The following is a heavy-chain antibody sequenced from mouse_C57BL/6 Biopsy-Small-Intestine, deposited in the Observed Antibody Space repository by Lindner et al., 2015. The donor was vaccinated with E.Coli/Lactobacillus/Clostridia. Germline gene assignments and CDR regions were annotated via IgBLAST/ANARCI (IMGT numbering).Heavy chain of an antibody. V-gene: IGHV1-63*01. CDR1: GGTFNNYA. J-gene: IGHJ2*01. CDR3: AREERKGAVVPPGSTYYFDF. CDR2: IIPMFGSA. Sequence: SVKVSCKTSGGTFNNYAISWVRRAPGQGLEWLGGIIPMFGSAHYAEGFQGRVTITADESTGTVSMVLSSLRSDDTAIYYCAREERKGAVVPPGSTYYFDFWGQGTLVTVSS. D-gene: IGHD5-5*01.